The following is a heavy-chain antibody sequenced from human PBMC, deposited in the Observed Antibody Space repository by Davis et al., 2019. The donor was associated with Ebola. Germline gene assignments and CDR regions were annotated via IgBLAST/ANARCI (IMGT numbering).Heavy chain of an antibody. J-gene: IGHJ6*04. CDR1: GFTFSSYA. CDR2: ISYDGSNK. V-gene: IGHV3-30*04. CDR3: ARMPLDYYYGMDV. D-gene: IGHD2-2*01. Sequence: GESLKISCAASGFTFSSYAMHWVRQAPGKGLEWVAVISYDGSNKYYADSVKGRFTISRDNSKNTLYLQMNSLRAEDTAVYNCARMPLDYYYGMDVWGKGTTVTVSS.